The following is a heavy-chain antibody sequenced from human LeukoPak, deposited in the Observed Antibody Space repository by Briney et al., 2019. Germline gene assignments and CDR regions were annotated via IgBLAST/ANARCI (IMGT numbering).Heavy chain of an antibody. D-gene: IGHD3-22*01. Sequence: RGSLRLSCAASGFTFSSYDMPWVRQATGKGLEWVSAIGTAGDTYYPGSVKGRFTISREDAKNSLYLQMNSLRTGDTAVYYCARGGYDSSGYYSNFDYWGQGTQVTVSS. CDR3: ARGGYDSSGYYSNFDY. J-gene: IGHJ4*02. CDR2: IGTAGDT. CDR1: GFTFSSYD. V-gene: IGHV3-13*01.